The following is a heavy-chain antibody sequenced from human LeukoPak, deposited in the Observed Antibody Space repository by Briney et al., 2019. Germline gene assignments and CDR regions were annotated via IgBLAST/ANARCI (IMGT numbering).Heavy chain of an antibody. Sequence: KPSETLSLTCAVYGGSFSGYYWSWVRQPPGKGLEWIGEINHSGSTNYNPSLKSRVTISVDTSKNQFSLKLSSVTAADTAVYYCARTLRYPYYGMDVWGKGTTVTVSS. J-gene: IGHJ6*04. D-gene: IGHD3-9*01. CDR1: GGSFSGYY. V-gene: IGHV4-34*01. CDR3: ARTLRYPYYGMDV. CDR2: INHSGST.